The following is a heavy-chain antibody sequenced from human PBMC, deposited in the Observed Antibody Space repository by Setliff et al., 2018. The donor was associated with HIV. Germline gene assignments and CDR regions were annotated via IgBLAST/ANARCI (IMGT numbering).Heavy chain of an antibody. Sequence: PGGSLRLSCAASGFMFGVDWMSWVRQTPGKGLEWVASVTPDGGDKYYANSMRGRFTISRDNGKNAVYLQMNSLTAEDTALYYCAKELEKGLWYGDHYFYYGMDVWGQGTLVTVSS. CDR3: AKELEKGLWYGDHYFYYGMDV. V-gene: IGHV3-7*01. CDR2: VTPDGGDK. CDR1: GFMFGVDW. J-gene: IGHJ6*02. D-gene: IGHD3-10*01.